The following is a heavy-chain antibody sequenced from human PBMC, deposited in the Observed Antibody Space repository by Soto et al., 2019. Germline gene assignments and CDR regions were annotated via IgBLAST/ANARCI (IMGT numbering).Heavy chain of an antibody. V-gene: IGHV1-46*01. D-gene: IGHD2-8*01. CDR3: ARGGAFNCTNGVCHLYYYYYGMDV. J-gene: IGHJ6*02. Sequence: GASVEVSCKASGYTFTSYYMQWVRQAPGQGLEWMGIINPSGGSTSYAQKFQGRVTMTRDTSTSTVYMELSSLRSEDTAVYYCARGGAFNCTNGVCHLYYYYYGMDVWGQGTTVTVSS. CDR2: INPSGGST. CDR1: GYTFTSYY.